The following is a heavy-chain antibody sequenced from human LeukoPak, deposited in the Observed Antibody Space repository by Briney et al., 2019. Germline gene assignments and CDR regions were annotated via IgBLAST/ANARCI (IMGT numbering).Heavy chain of an antibody. CDR3: ARQIEVTTSSVGY. V-gene: IGHV4-59*01. J-gene: IGHJ4*02. Sequence: SETLSLTCTVSGGSISSYYWSWIRQPPGKGLEWIGYIYYSGSTNYNPSLKSRVTISVDTSKNQLSLKLSSVTAADTAVYYCARQIEVTTSSVGYWGQGTLVTVSS. CDR1: GGSISSYY. D-gene: IGHD4-17*01. CDR2: IYYSGST.